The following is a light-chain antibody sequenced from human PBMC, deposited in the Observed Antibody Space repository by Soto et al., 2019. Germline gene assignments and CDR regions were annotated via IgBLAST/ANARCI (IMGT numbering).Light chain of an antibody. CDR2: AAS. J-gene: IGKJ1*01. CDR3: QQVSSTPPWT. CDR1: QSISSY. V-gene: IGKV1-39*01. Sequence: DIQMTQSPSSLSASVGDRVTITCRASQSISSYLNWYLQKPGKAPKLLIYAASNLQSGVPSRFSGSGSGTDFTLTISSPQPEDFATYFCQQVSSTPPWTFGQGAKVDNK.